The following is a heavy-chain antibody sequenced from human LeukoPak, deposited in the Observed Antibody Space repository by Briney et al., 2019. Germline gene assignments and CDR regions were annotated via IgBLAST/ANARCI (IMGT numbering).Heavy chain of an antibody. V-gene: IGHV3-30*04. Sequence: GGSLRLSCAASGFTFSSYAMHWVRQAPGKGLEWVAVISYDGSNKYYADSVKGRFTISRDNAKNTLYLQMNSLRAEDTAVYYCAIGITGTRRDYWGQGTLVTVSS. CDR3: AIGITGTRRDY. J-gene: IGHJ4*02. CDR2: ISYDGSNK. D-gene: IGHD1-7*01. CDR1: GFTFSSYA.